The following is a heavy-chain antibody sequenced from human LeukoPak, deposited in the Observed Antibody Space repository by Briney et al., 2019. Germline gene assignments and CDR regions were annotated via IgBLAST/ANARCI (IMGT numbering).Heavy chain of an antibody. V-gene: IGHV3-7*01. CDR2: IEQDGSEE. Sequence: GGSLRLSCAASGFTFSNYWMNWVRQAPGKGLEWVANIEQDGSEEYYLDSVKGRFTISRDNAENSLYLQMNSLRVDDTAVYYCARDAVTGYSSGWYKPFPFDYWGQGSLVTVSS. CDR3: ARDAVTGYSSGWYKPFPFDY. J-gene: IGHJ4*02. D-gene: IGHD6-19*01. CDR1: GFTFSNYW.